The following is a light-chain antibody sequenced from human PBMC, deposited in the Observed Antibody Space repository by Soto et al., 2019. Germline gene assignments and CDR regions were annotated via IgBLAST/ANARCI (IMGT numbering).Light chain of an antibody. CDR3: QHYNSYSEA. J-gene: IGKJ1*01. CDR1: QDISSS. Sequence: DIQMTQSPSSLSASIGDRVTISCRASQDISSSLNWYQHKSGKAPKLLIYAASTLQSGVPSRFSGSGSGTEFTLTSSSLQPDDFATYYCQHYNSYSEAFGQGTKVDI. CDR2: AAS. V-gene: IGKV1-9*01.